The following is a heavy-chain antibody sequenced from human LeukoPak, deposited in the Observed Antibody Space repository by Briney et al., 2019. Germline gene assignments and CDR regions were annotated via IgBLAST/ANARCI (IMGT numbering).Heavy chain of an antibody. CDR3: TRGYWFDP. J-gene: IGHJ5*02. CDR1: GSTFSNAW. CDR2: IKSKTDGGTT. D-gene: IGHD3-10*01. V-gene: IGHV3-15*01. Sequence: GGSLRLSCAASGSTFSNAWMSCVRQAPGKGPEWVGRIKSKTDGGTTDYAAPVKGRFTISRDDSENTLYLQMNSLKTEDTAVYYCTRGYWFDPWGQGTLVTVSS.